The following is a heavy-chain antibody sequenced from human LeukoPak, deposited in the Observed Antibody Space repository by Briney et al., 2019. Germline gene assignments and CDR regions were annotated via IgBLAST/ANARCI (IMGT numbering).Heavy chain of an antibody. V-gene: IGHV4-39*01. D-gene: IGHD3-16*01. Sequence: SETLSLTCTVSGGSISSRSYYWGWIRQPPGKGLEWIGSINYSGNTYHNPSLKSRVTISADTSKNQFSLKLSSVTAADTAGYYCARHSYGTFDYWGQGTLVTVSS. CDR3: ARHSYGTFDY. CDR2: INYSGNT. J-gene: IGHJ4*02. CDR1: GGSISSRSYY.